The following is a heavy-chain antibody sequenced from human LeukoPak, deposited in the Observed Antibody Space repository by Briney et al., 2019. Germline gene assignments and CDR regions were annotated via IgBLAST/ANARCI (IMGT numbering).Heavy chain of an antibody. J-gene: IGHJ6*03. CDR2: LDESGRP. CDR3: ARDLGGYPFFMDV. CDR1: GGSTRSGRHH. V-gene: IGHV4-39*07. D-gene: IGHD2-15*01. Sequence: SQTLSLTCSVSGGSTRSGRHHWAWVRQPPGKGHEFIGSLDESGRPYYNAPLKSRVTISEDSSGKQFSLNLSSVTAADTAVYYCARDLGGYPFFMDVWGRGTTVIVSS.